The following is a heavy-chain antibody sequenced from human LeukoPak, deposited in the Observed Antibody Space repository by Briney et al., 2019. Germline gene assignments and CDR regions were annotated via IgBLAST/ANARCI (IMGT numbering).Heavy chain of an antibody. CDR3: AKDFISIKALIPWGY. CDR1: GSTFTSFG. CDR2: IRNDGDVI. Sequence: GGSLRLSCAASGSTFTSFGMQWVRQTPGKGLEWVAFIRNDGDVIYYADSVKGRFTISRDNSKSTVSLQLNSLRVEDTGVYYCAKDFISIKALIPWGYWGQGTLVTVSP. J-gene: IGHJ4*02. D-gene: IGHD3-16*01. V-gene: IGHV3-30*02.